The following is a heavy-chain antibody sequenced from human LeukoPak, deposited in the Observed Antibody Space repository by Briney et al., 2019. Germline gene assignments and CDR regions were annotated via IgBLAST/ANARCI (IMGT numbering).Heavy chain of an antibody. CDR3: ARIGYNSGWSFDY. Sequence: PGGSLRLSCVASGFTFSSYGMHWVRQAPGRGLEWVAVISYDGSSKYYADSVKGRFTISRDNSWNTLYLQMNSLGAEDTAVYYCARIGYNSGWSFDYWGQGTLVTVSS. D-gene: IGHD6-19*01. CDR1: GFTFSSYG. CDR2: ISYDGSSK. J-gene: IGHJ4*02. V-gene: IGHV3-30*03.